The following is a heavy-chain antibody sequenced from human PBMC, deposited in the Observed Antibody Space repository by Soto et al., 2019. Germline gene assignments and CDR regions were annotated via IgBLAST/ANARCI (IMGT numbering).Heavy chain of an antibody. D-gene: IGHD6-13*01. Sequence: EVQLLESGGGLVQPGGSLRLSCAASGFTFSNYPMTWVRQAPGKGLEWVSVITGSGGGTYFVDSVKGRFTISRDNSKNTVYLQMNSVRAEDTAVYYCAKRPLTAAGFDYWGQGTLVTVSS. V-gene: IGHV3-23*01. CDR1: GFTFSNYP. CDR3: AKRPLTAAGFDY. J-gene: IGHJ4*02. CDR2: ITGSGGGT.